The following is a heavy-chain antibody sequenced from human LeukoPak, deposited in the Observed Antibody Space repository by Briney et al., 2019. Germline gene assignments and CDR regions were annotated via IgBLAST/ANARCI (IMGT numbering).Heavy chain of an antibody. V-gene: IGHV3-33*01. D-gene: IGHD3-10*01. CDR1: GFPFSTYG. J-gene: IGHJ4*02. CDR3: ARGSGLVVRGDYFDY. CDR2: IWYDGSEK. Sequence: GSLRLSCATSGFPFSTYGMHWVRQAPGKGLEWVAIIWYDGSEKYYGDSVKGRVTVSRDSSKNTVYLQMNSLRVEDTAVYYCARGSGLVVRGDYFDYWGQGTLVTVSS.